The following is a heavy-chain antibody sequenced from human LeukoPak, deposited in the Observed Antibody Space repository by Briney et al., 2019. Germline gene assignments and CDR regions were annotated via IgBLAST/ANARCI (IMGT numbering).Heavy chain of an antibody. D-gene: IGHD6-13*01. V-gene: IGHV7-4-1*02. Sequence: ASVKVSCKASGYTFTSYAMNWVRQAPGQGLEWMGWINTNTGNPTYAQGFTGRFVFSLDTSVSTAYLQISSLKAEDTAVYYCARVSDSSSWYVSVYFDYWGQGTLVTVSS. CDR3: ARVSDSSSWYVSVYFDY. CDR1: GYTFTSYA. CDR2: INTNTGNP. J-gene: IGHJ4*02.